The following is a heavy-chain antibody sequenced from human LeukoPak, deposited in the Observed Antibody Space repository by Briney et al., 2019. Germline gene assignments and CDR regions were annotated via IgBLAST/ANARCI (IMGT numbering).Heavy chain of an antibody. CDR1: GFAFNTYV. CDR3: AKEGATTGDFDY. Sequence: PGGSLRLSCVASGFAFNTYVMSWVRQAPGKGLEWVAAINGGGSNTYYADSVKGRFTISRDNSKNTLYLQMNSLRAEDTAVYYCAKEGATTGDFDYWGQGTLVTVSS. J-gene: IGHJ4*02. D-gene: IGHD1-26*01. V-gene: IGHV3-23*01. CDR2: INGGGSNT.